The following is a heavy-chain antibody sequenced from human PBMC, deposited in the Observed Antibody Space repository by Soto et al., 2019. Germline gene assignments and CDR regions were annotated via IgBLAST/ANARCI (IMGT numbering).Heavy chain of an antibody. CDR3: ARGRSGSYLDY. CDR2: IWYDGSNK. V-gene: IGHV3-33*01. Sequence: GGSLRLSCAASGFTFSSYGMHWVRQAPGKGLEWVAVIWYDGSNKYYADSVKGRFTISRDNSKNTLYLQMNSLRAEDTAVYYCARGRSGSYLDYWGQGTLVTVSS. D-gene: IGHD3-10*01. CDR1: GFTFSSYG. J-gene: IGHJ4*02.